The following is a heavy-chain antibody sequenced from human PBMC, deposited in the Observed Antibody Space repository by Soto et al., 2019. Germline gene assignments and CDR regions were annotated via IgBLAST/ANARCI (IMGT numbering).Heavy chain of an antibody. V-gene: IGHV1-46*01. D-gene: IGHD1-26*01. Sequence: GASVKVSCKASGYTFTSYYMHWVRQAPGQGLEWMGIINPSGGSTSYAQKFQGRVTMTRDTSTSTVYMELSSLRSEDTAVYYCARELLGGSYSGSYPDAFDIWGQGTMVTVSS. J-gene: IGHJ3*02. CDR2: INPSGGST. CDR3: ARELLGGSYSGSYPDAFDI. CDR1: GYTFTSYY.